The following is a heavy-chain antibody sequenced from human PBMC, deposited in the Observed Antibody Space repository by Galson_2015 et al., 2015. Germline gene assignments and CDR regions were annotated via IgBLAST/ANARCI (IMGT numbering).Heavy chain of an antibody. CDR1: GFTFSSYA. V-gene: IGHV3-23*01. CDR2: IRGSGGST. D-gene: IGHD3-10*01. Sequence: SLRLSCAASGFTFSSYAMSWVRQAPGKGLEWVSAIRGSGGSTYYADSVKGRFTISRDNSKNTLYLQMNSLRAEDTAVYYCAKDKGFRGGIDYWGQGTLVTVSS. J-gene: IGHJ4*02. CDR3: AKDKGFRGGIDY.